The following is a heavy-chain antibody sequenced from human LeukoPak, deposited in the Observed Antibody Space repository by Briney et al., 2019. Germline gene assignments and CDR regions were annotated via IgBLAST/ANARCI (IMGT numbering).Heavy chain of an antibody. CDR2: IKSKTDGGTT. Sequence: PGGSLRLSCAASGFTFSNAWMNWVRQAPGKGLEWVGRIKSKTDGGTTDYAAPVKGRFTISRDDSKNTLYLQMNSLKTEDTAVYYCTTVPTYYYDSSGYYHVNYWGQGTLVTVSS. V-gene: IGHV3-15*07. J-gene: IGHJ4*02. CDR1: GFTFSNAW. D-gene: IGHD3-22*01. CDR3: TTVPTYYYDSSGYYHVNY.